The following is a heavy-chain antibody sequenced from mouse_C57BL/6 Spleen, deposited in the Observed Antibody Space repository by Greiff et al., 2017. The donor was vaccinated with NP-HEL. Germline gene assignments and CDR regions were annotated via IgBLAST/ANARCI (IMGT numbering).Heavy chain of an antibody. CDR3: TREAQATTAWFAY. D-gene: IGHD3-2*02. V-gene: IGHV1-15*01. CDR1: GYTFTDYE. J-gene: IGHJ3*01. Sequence: QVQLQQSGAELVRPGASVTLSCKASGYTFTDYEMHWVKQTPVHGLEWIGAIDPDTGGTAYNQKFKGKAILTADKSSSTAYMELRSLTSEDSAVYYCTREAQATTAWFAYWGQGTLVTVSA. CDR2: IDPDTGGT.